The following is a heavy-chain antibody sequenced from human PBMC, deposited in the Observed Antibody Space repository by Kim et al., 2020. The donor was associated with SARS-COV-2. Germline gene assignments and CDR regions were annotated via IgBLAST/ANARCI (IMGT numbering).Heavy chain of an antibody. Sequence: GGSLRLSCAASGFTFSSYEMNWVRQAPGKGLEWVSYISSSGSTIYYADSVKGRFTISRDNAKNSLYLQMNSLRAEDTAVYYCARDPEYYYDSSGSIPDWGQGTLVTVSS. CDR3: ARDPEYYYDSSGSIPD. CDR1: GFTFSSYE. D-gene: IGHD3-22*01. V-gene: IGHV3-48*03. J-gene: IGHJ4*02. CDR2: ISSSGSTI.